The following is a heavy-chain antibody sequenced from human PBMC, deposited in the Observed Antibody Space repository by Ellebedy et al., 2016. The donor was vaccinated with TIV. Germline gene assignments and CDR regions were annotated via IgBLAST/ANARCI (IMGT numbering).Heavy chain of an antibody. CDR3: ARTGGVPAAMGNWFDR. D-gene: IGHD2-2*01. J-gene: IGHJ5*02. CDR2: ISGGGGYI. CDR1: GFTFITYT. Sequence: PGGSLRLSCAASGFTFITYTMNWLRQAPAKGLEWVSSISGGGGYIYYADSVKGRFTISRDNARNSLYLQMNSLTAEDTALYYCARTGGVPAAMGNWFDRWGQGTLVTVYS. V-gene: IGHV3-21*01.